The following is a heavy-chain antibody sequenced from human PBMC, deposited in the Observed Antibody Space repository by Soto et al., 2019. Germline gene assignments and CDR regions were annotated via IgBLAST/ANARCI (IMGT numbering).Heavy chain of an antibody. CDR1: GFTFSSYA. V-gene: IGHV3-30-3*01. CDR3: AREVYTLWLYRSGLHSYYGMDV. Sequence: QVQLVESGGGVVQPGRSLRLSCAASGFTFSSYAMHWVRQAPGKGLEWVAVISYDGSNKYYADSVKGRFTISRDNSKNMMYLQMNSQRAEDPAVYYCAREVYTLWLYRSGLHSYYGMDVWGQWTTVTVSS. CDR2: ISYDGSNK. J-gene: IGHJ6*02. D-gene: IGHD6-19*01.